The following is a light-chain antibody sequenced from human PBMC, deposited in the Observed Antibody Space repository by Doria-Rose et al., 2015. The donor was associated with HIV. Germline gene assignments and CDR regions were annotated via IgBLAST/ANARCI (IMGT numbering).Light chain of an antibody. V-gene: IGKV3-11*01. CDR3: QQRSNWSPIFT. Sequence: TLSCRASQSVSSNLAWYQHKPGQAPRLLIYDASNRATGIPARFSGSGSGTDFTLTISSLEPEDFAVYFCQQRSNWSPIFTFGPGTKVDI. CDR1: QSVSSN. CDR2: DAS. J-gene: IGKJ3*01.